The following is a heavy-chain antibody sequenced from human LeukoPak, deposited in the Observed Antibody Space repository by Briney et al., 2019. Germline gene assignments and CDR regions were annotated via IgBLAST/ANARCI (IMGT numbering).Heavy chain of an antibody. CDR3: ARDSSHYLGSSDY. D-gene: IGHD6-6*01. V-gene: IGHV3-23*01. Sequence: GGSLRLSCAASGFTFSTYSINWVRQAPGKGLEWVSVISETGDVAHYADSMKGRFTISRDNIKNTLNLQMNSLRAEDTAIYYCARDSSHYLGSSDYWGQGTLVTVSS. J-gene: IGHJ4*02. CDR2: ISETGDVA. CDR1: GFTFSTYS.